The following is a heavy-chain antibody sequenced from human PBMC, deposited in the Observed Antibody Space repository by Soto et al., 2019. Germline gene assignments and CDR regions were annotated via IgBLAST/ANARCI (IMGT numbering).Heavy chain of an antibody. CDR2: IKRTTDGGTA. D-gene: IGHD6-19*01. CDR3: TTVGPSDSGGWSFDY. V-gene: IGHV3-15*01. Sequence: EVQLVESGGGLVKPGGSLRLSCAASGFTFRNAWMSWVRQAPGKGLEWVGRIKRTTDGGTADYAAPVKGRFTISRDDSKNTLYLQMNSLKTEDTAVYYGTTVGPSDSGGWSFDYWGQGTLVTVSS. J-gene: IGHJ4*02. CDR1: GFTFRNAW.